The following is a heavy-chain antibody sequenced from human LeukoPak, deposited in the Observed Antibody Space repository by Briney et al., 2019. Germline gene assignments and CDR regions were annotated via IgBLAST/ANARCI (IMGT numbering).Heavy chain of an antibody. D-gene: IGHD2/OR15-2a*01. Sequence: PSETLSLTCGVYGGSFSGYYWSWIRQPPGKGLEWLGEINHSGSAKYNPSPNRRVTISVDTSKNQFSLRLSAVTVADTAVYYCARARRDSGFYRIDYWGQGALVIVSS. J-gene: IGHJ4*02. CDR1: GGSFSGYY. V-gene: IGHV4-34*01. CDR2: INHSGSA. CDR3: ARARRDSGFYRIDY.